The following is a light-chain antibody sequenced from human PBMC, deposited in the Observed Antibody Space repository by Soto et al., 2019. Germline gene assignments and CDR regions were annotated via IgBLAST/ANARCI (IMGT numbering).Light chain of an antibody. Sequence: DIQMTQSPSTLSASVGDRVTITCRASQSITDWLAWSQQKPGKGPKFLIYKASNLEGGVPSRFSGSGSGTEFPLPPSTVQPDDFATYYCQYWDDYSWTFRQGTKLEIK. CDR3: QYWDDYSWT. CDR1: QSITDW. J-gene: IGKJ1*01. CDR2: KAS. V-gene: IGKV1-5*03.